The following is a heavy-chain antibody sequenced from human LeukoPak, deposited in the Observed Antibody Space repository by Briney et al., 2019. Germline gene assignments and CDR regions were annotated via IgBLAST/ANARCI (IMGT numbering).Heavy chain of an antibody. Sequence: GGSLRLSCAASEFTFGSYSMNWVRQAPGKGLEWVSSISSSSSYIYYADSVKGRFTISRDNAKNSLYLQMNSLRAEDTAVYYCARDTGYLSYMDVWGKGTTVTVSS. V-gene: IGHV3-21*01. CDR3: ARDTGYLSYMDV. CDR1: EFTFGSYS. J-gene: IGHJ6*03. D-gene: IGHD6-13*01. CDR2: ISSSSSYI.